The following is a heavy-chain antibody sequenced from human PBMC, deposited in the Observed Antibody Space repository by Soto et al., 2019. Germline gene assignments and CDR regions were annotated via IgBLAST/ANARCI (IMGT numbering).Heavy chain of an antibody. D-gene: IGHD3-10*01. CDR1: GFTFSSYS. CDR3: ARGVYGSGDLGY. CDR2: ISSSSSYI. J-gene: IGHJ4*02. V-gene: IGHV3-21*01. Sequence: GGSLRLSCAASGFTFSSYSMNWVRQAPGKGLEWVSSISSSSSYIYYADSVKGRFTISRDNAKNSLYLQINSLRAEDTAVYYCARGVYGSGDLGYWGQGTLVTVSS.